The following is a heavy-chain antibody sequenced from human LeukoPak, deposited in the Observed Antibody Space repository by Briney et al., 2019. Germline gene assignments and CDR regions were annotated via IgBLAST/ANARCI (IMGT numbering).Heavy chain of an antibody. CDR1: GGSLSYYY. Sequence: SETLSLTCAVYGGSLSYYYWSWIRQPPEKGLEWIGEINRSGSTNYNPSLKSRVSISADTSKNQFSLKLSSVTAADTAVYYCARGGFYCGDDCYVDYWGQGTLVTVSS. J-gene: IGHJ4*02. CDR2: INRSGST. CDR3: ARGGFYCGDDCYVDY. V-gene: IGHV4-34*01. D-gene: IGHD2-21*02.